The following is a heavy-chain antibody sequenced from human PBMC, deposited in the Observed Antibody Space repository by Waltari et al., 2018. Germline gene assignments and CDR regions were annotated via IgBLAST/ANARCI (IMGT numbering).Heavy chain of an antibody. D-gene: IGHD7-27*01. J-gene: IGHJ4*02. CDR2: IHKDGSEK. Sequence: EVQLAESGGGLVQPGGSLRLSCAASGFTFTDYWMSGVRQAPGKGPEWVANIHKDGSEKNYVDYVKGRFTISRDNAKDSVYLQMNSLRADDTAMYYCVRDHWGPDYWGQGTLVTVSS. V-gene: IGHV3-7*01. CDR1: GFTFTDYW. CDR3: VRDHWGPDY.